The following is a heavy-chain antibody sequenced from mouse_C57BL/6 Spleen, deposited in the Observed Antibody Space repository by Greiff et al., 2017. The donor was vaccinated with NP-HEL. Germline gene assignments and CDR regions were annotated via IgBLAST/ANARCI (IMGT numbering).Heavy chain of an antibody. CDR1: GFTFSDYY. V-gene: IGHV5-16*01. CDR3: AREGSNYYFDY. Sequence: EVKVVESEGGLVQPGSSMKLSCTASGFTFSDYYMAWVRQVPEKGLEWVANINYDGSSTYYLDSLKSRFIISRDNAKNILYLQMSSLKSEDTATYYCAREGSNYYFDYWGQGTTLTVSS. CDR2: INYDGSST. D-gene: IGHD2-5*01. J-gene: IGHJ2*01.